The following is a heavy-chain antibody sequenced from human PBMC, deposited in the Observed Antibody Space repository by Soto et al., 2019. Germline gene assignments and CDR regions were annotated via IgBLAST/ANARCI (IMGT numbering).Heavy chain of an antibody. CDR3: ALEPREYCSGGSCNAFDI. CDR2: INPSGGST. V-gene: IGHV1-46*03. D-gene: IGHD2-15*01. CDR1: GYTFTSYY. J-gene: IGHJ3*02. Sequence: ASVKVSCKASGYTFTSYYMHWVRQAPGQGLEWMGIINPSGGSTSYAQKFQGRVTMTRDTSTSTVYMELSSLRSEDTAVYYCALEPREYCSGGSCNAFDIWGQGTMVTVSS.